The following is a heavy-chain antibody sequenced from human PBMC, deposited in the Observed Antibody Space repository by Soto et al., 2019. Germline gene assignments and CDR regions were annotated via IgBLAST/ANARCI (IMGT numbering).Heavy chain of an antibody. Sequence: QITLNESGPTQVKPRQTLTLTCTFSGFSLTTSGVGVGWIRQSPGKAPEWLALIYWDDDKRYSPSLKSRLTITKDISKNQVVLTMPDLDPAATATYDCAHRVLRTVFGLVTPTAIYFDFWVQGTPVAVSS. D-gene: IGHD3-3*01. CDR3: AHRVLRTVFGLVTPTAIYFDF. CDR1: GFSLTTSGVG. J-gene: IGHJ4*02. CDR2: IYWDDDK. V-gene: IGHV2-5*02.